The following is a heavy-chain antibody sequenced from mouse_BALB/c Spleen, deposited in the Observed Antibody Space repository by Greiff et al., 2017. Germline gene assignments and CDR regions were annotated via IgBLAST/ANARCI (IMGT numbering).Heavy chain of an antibody. CDR2: IDPANGNT. CDR1: GFNIKDTY. V-gene: IGHV14-3*02. D-gene: IGHD2-10*02. J-gene: IGHJ3*01. CDR3: ARSEYGNPFAY. Sequence: EVKLVESGAELVKPGASVKLSCTASGFNIKDTYMHWVKQRPEQGLEWIGRIDPANGNTKYDPKFQGKATITADTSSNTAYLQLSSLTSEDTAVYYCARSEYGNPFAYWGQGTLVTVSA.